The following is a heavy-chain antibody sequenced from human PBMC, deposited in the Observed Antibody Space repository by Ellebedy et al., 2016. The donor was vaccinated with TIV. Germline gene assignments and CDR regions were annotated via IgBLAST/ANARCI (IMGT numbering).Heavy chain of an antibody. V-gene: IGHV1-69*13. CDR3: AGTPASSGWYSTFDY. CDR1: GGSFTSYA. Sequence: SVKVSCKSSGGSFTSYAISWVRQAPGQGLAWVGGIITMFGTANYAQKFKGRVTVTADESTSTAYMELSSLRSEDTAVYYCAGTPASSGWYSTFDYWGQGTLVTVSS. D-gene: IGHD6-19*01. CDR2: IITMFGTA. J-gene: IGHJ4*02.